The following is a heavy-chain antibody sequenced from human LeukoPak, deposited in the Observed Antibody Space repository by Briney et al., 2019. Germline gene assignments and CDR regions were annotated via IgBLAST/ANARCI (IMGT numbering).Heavy chain of an antibody. CDR2: FDPEDGET. Sequence: ASVKVSCKVSGYTLTELSMHWVRQAPGKGLEWMGGFDPEDGETIYAQRFQGRVTMTEDTSTDTAYMELSSLRSEDTAVYYCATDVNSSAGYFDYWGQGTLVTVSS. J-gene: IGHJ4*02. CDR3: ATDVNSSAGYFDY. CDR1: GYTLTELS. D-gene: IGHD6-19*01. V-gene: IGHV1-24*01.